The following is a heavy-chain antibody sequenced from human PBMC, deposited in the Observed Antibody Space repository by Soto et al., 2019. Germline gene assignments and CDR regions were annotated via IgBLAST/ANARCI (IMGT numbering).Heavy chain of an antibody. CDR1: GYTFTSYG. D-gene: IGHD1-26*01. Sequence: ASVKVSCKASGYTFTSYGISWVRQAPGQGLEWMGWISAYNGNTNYAQKLQGRVTMTTDTSTSTAYMELRSLRFDDTAVYYCARDLRLVGATHLPYYYYYYGMDVWGQGTTVTVSS. V-gene: IGHV1-18*04. CDR2: ISAYNGNT. CDR3: ARDLRLVGATHLPYYYYYYGMDV. J-gene: IGHJ6*02.